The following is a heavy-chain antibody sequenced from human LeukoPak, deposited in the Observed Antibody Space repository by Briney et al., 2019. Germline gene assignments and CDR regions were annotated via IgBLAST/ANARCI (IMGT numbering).Heavy chain of an antibody. CDR2: IYSGGST. CDR1: GFTVSSNY. J-gene: IGHJ4*02. CDR3: ARVDYGDYSFDY. V-gene: IGHV3-66*01. Sequence: TGGSLRLSCAASGFTVSSNYMSWVRQAPGKGLEWVSVIYSGGSTYYADSVKGRFTISRDNSKNTLYLQMNSLRAEGTAVYYCARVDYGDYSFDYWGQGTLVTVSP. D-gene: IGHD4-17*01.